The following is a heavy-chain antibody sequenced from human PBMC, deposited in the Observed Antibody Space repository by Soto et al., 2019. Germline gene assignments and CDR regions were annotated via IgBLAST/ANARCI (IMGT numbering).Heavy chain of an antibody. Sequence: GGSLRLSCAASGFTFSSYAMSWVRQAPGKGLEWVSAISGSGGSTYYADSVKGRFTISRDNSKNTLYLQMNSLRAEDTAVYYCAKRPVYGDYYYYYMDVWGKGTTVTVSS. CDR1: GFTFSSYA. CDR3: AKRPVYGDYYYYYMDV. D-gene: IGHD4-17*01. V-gene: IGHV3-23*01. J-gene: IGHJ6*03. CDR2: ISGSGGST.